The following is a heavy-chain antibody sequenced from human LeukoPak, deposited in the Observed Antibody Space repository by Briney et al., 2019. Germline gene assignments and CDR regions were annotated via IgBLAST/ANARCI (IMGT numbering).Heavy chain of an antibody. J-gene: IGHJ4*02. CDR3: ARDPVRGVMGYYFDY. CDR1: GFTFSSYA. CDR2: ISYDGSNK. V-gene: IGHV3-30-3*01. Sequence: PGGSLRLSCAASGFTFSSYAMHWVRQAPGKGLEWVAVISYDGSNKYYADSVKGRFTISRDNSKNTLYLQMNSLRAEDTAVYYCARDPVRGVMGYYFDYWGQGTLVTVSS. D-gene: IGHD3-10*01.